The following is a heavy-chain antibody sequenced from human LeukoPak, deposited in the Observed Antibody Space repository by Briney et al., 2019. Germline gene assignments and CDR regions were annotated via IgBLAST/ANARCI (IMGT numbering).Heavy chain of an antibody. D-gene: IGHD6-19*01. J-gene: IGHJ4*02. CDR3: AKSHSVAVAGTYSTYYFDS. V-gene: IGHV3-23*01. CDR2: ISGSGAST. Sequence: GGSLRLSCAASGFTFSSFAMSWVRQAPGRGLEWVSSISGSGASTYYADSVKGRFAISRDNSRNALYLQMSSLRAEDTAVYYCAKSHSVAVAGTYSTYYFDSWGQGTLVTVSS. CDR1: GFTFSSFA.